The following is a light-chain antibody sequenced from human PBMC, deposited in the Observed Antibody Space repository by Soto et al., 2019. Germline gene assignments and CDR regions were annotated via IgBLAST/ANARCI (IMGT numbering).Light chain of an antibody. CDR1: QSISNW. J-gene: IGKJ2*01. CDR3: QQYDRFPYT. CDR2: KAS. V-gene: IGKV1-5*03. Sequence: DIQMTQSPSTLSASVGDTVTITCRASQSISNWLAWYQQKPGQAPKLLIHKASTLESGVLSRFSGSGSGTEFTLTISSLQPDYFATFYCQQYDRFPYTFGQGTKLEIK.